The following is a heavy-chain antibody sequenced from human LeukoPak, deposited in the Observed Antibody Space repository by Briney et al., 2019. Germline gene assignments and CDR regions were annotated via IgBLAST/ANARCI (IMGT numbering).Heavy chain of an antibody. CDR3: ARGKIGYYYGDYDGY. Sequence: GGSLRLSCVASGFTFSSYSMNWVRQAPGKGLEWVSSISSSSSYKYYTDSVKGRFTISRDNAKNSLYLQMNSLRDEDTAVYYCARGKIGYYYGDYDGYWGQGTLVTVSS. V-gene: IGHV3-21*01. J-gene: IGHJ4*02. CDR2: ISSSSSYK. D-gene: IGHD4-17*01. CDR1: GFTFSSYS.